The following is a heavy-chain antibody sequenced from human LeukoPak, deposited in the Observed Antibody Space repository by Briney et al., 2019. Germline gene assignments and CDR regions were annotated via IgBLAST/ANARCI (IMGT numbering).Heavy chain of an antibody. CDR2: IHHSGST. Sequence: SQTLPLTCAVSGGSISGHFWSWVRQPPGKGLEWIGYIHHSGSTNYNPSLRSRLTISVDTSKDQFSLRLSSVTAADTAKYFCARHGIGGGDWHLDYWGQGTLVTVSS. V-gene: IGHV4-59*08. D-gene: IGHD2-21*01. CDR3: ARHGIGGGDWHLDY. J-gene: IGHJ4*02. CDR1: GGSISGHF.